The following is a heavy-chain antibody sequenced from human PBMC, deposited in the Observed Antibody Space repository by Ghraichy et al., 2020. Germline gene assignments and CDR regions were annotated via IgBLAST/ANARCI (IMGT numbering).Heavy chain of an antibody. CDR2: IYTSGST. V-gene: IGHV4-4*07. CDR3: AREGLRFLEWLNPGGYYGMDV. CDR1: GGSISSYY. J-gene: IGHJ6*02. Sequence: SETLSLTCTVSGGSISSYYWSWIRQPAGKGLEWIGRIYTSGSTNYNPSLKSRVTMSVDTSKNQFSLKLSSVTAADTAVYYCAREGLRFLEWLNPGGYYGMDVWGQGTTVTVSS. D-gene: IGHD3-3*01.